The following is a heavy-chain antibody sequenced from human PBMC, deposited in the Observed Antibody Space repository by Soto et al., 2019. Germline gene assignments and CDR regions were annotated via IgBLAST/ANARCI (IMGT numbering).Heavy chain of an antibody. J-gene: IGHJ4*02. CDR1: GRSFSGYY. D-gene: IGHD7-27*01. V-gene: IGHV4-34*01. CDR3: ARGWGRIFDY. CDR2: INHSGST. Sequence: QVQLQQWGAGLLKPSETLSLTCAVYGRSFSGYYWNWIRQPPGKGLEWIGEINHSGSTNYNPSLKSRVIISVDTSKNQFSLKLSSVTAADTAVYYCARGWGRIFDYWGQGTLVTVSS.